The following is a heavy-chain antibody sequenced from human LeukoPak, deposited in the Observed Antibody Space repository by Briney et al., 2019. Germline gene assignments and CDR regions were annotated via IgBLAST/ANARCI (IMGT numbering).Heavy chain of an antibody. J-gene: IGHJ4*02. CDR2: INPNSGGT. CDR3: ARDTQLYSVDY. D-gene: IGHD2-2*01. V-gene: IGHV1-2*06. Sequence: GASVKVSCKASGYTFTGYYMHWVRQAPGQGLEWMGRINPNSGGTNYEQKFQGRVTMTRDTSISTAYMERSRLRSDDTAVYYCARDTQLYSVDYWGQGTLVTVSS. CDR1: GYTFTGYY.